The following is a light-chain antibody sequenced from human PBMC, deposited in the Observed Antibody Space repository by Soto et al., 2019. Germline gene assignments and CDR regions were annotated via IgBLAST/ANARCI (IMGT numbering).Light chain of an antibody. V-gene: IGKV3-15*01. Sequence: EIVLAQAPSTLSVTTGERATLSCRASQRVTSHSACYQQNPGQAPRLLIDGXATMATGGPARLSGTRSGTEFTLTISGLQSEDFAIYYFQHYKTWPRAFGGGTKVDIK. CDR1: QRVTSH. CDR2: GXA. CDR3: QHYKTWPRA. J-gene: IGKJ4*01.